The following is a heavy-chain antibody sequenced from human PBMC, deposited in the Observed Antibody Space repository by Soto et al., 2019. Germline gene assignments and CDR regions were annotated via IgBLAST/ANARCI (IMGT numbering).Heavy chain of an antibody. CDR1: GYTFTSYD. D-gene: IGHD3-3*01. V-gene: IGHV1-8*01. CDR3: ARGGLLTMFGVGDTPREHDYYYCGMDV. CDR2: MNPHSGNT. Sequence: QVQLVQSGAEVKKPGASVTVSCKASGYTFTSYDINWVRQATGQGLEWMGWMNPHSGNTGYAQKFQGRVTMTTNTCIRTAYMELSSLRSVDTAVYYCARGGLLTMFGVGDTPREHDYYYCGMDVWGQGTTVTVSS. J-gene: IGHJ6*02.